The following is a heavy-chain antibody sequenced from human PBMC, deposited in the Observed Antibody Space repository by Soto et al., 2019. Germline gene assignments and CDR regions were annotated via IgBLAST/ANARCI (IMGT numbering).Heavy chain of an antibody. CDR3: ARYYGGYDY. CDR1: GYTFTIYD. J-gene: IGHJ4*02. V-gene: IGHV1-46*01. CDR2: INPSGGST. D-gene: IGHD4-17*01. Sequence: ASLKVSCKASGYTFTIYDMHWVRQAPGQGLGWMGIINPSGGSTSYAQKFQGRVTMTRDTSTSTVYMELSSLRSEDTAVYYCARYYGGYDYWGQGTLVTVSS.